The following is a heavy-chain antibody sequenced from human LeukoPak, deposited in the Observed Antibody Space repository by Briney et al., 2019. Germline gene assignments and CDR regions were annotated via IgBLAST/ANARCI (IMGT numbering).Heavy chain of an antibody. CDR3: ARVASNYYDY. Sequence: SETPSLTCTVSGGSISSSSYYWGWIRQPPGKGLEWIGSIYCSGSTYYNPFHRSRVTISVDTSKHHVSLKLSSVSAGDTDVYLCARVASNYYDYWGQGTLVTVSS. J-gene: IGHJ4*02. V-gene: IGHV4-39*07. CDR2: IYCSGST. CDR1: GGSISSSSYY. D-gene: IGHD6-6*01.